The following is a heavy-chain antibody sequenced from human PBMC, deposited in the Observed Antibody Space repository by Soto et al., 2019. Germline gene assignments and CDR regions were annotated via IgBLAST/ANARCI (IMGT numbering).Heavy chain of an antibody. CDR2: IYYSGST. V-gene: IGHV4-59*01. CDR3: ARALSTHIAVAGMGYFDS. Sequence: SETLSLTCTVSGGSISTYYWSWIRQPPGKGLERIGYIYYSGSTNYNPSLKSRVTISVDTSKNQFSLKLSSVTAADTAVYYCARALSTHIAVAGMGYFDSWGPGTLFTVSS. D-gene: IGHD6-19*01. CDR1: GGSISTYY. J-gene: IGHJ4*01.